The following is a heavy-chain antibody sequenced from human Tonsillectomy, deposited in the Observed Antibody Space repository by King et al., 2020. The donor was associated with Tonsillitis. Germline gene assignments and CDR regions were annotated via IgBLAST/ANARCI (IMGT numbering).Heavy chain of an antibody. V-gene: IGHV4-59*01. CDR3: ARDQNYYDSSGYYRGGFDY. CDR1: GGSISSYY. Sequence: VQLQESGPGLVNPSETLSLTCTVSGGSISSYYWSWSRQPPGKGLEWIGYIYYSGSTNYNPSLKSRVTISVDTSKNQFSLKLGSVTSADTALYYCARDQNYYDSSGYYRGGFDYWGKGTLVTVSS. CDR2: IYYSGST. J-gene: IGHJ4*02. D-gene: IGHD3-22*01.